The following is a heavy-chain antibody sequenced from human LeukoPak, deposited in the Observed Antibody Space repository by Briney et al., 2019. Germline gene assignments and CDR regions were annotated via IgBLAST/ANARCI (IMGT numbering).Heavy chain of an antibody. V-gene: IGHV3-20*04. CDR1: GFTFDDYG. CDR2: INWNGGST. J-gene: IGHJ4*02. CDR3: AKAYCGGDCYVYFDY. D-gene: IGHD2-21*02. Sequence: GGSLRLSCAASGFTFDDYGMSWVRQAPGKGLEWVSGINWNGGSTGYADSVKGRFTISRDNAKNTLYLQMNSLRAEDTAVYYCAKAYCGGDCYVYFDYWGQGTLVTVSS.